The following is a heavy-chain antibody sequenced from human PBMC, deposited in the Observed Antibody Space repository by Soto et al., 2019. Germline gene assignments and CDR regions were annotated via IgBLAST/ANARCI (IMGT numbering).Heavy chain of an antibody. V-gene: IGHV3-30*18. CDR2: ISYDGSNK. D-gene: IGHD3-9*01. Sequence: GGSLRLSCAASGFTFSSYGMHWVRQAPGKGLEWVAVISYDGSNKYYADSVKGRFTISRDNSKNTLYLQMNSLRAEDTAVYYCAKDSSYYDILTGLKGNGMDVWGQGTKVTVSS. CDR1: GFTFSSYG. J-gene: IGHJ6*02. CDR3: AKDSSYYDILTGLKGNGMDV.